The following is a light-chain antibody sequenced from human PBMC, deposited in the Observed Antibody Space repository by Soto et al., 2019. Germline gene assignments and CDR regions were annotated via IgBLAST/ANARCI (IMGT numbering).Light chain of an antibody. CDR2: ATS. V-gene: IGKV1-27*01. CDR1: QAISSY. Sequence: DIQLTQXPSSLSASVGDRVTITCRASQAISSYLAWYQQKPGKVPELLIYATSTLQSGAPSRFSGSGSGTDFTLTISSLQPEDVATYYCHKYNHAPTFGGGTKVEIK. J-gene: IGKJ4*01. CDR3: HKYNHAPT.